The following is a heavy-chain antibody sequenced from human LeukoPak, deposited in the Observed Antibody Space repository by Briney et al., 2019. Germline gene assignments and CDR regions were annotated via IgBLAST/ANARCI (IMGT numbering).Heavy chain of an antibody. CDR3: ARGARGSYSY. J-gene: IGHJ4*02. D-gene: IGHD1-26*01. CDR2: IYYSGST. Sequence: PSETLSLTCTVSGGSISSSSYYWGWIRQPPGKGLEWIGYIYYSGSTNYNPSLKSRVTISVDTSKNQFSLKLSTVTAADTAVYYCARGARGSYSYWGQGTLVTVSS. CDR1: GGSISSSSYY. V-gene: IGHV4-61*05.